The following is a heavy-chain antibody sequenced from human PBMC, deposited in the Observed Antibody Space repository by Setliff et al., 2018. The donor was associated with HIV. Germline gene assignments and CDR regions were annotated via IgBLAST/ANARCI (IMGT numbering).Heavy chain of an antibody. V-gene: IGHV4-39*07. CDR2: IYHNGNT. Sequence: SETLSLPCTVAGGSTSSSSYYWGWIRQPPGMGLEWIASIYHNGNTYYNPYLKSRVTMSVDTSKNQFSLKLSSVTAADTAVYYCATSLITVPPDAFDIWGQGTMVT. CDR1: GGSTSSSSYY. J-gene: IGHJ3*02. D-gene: IGHD4-4*01. CDR3: ATSLITVPPDAFDI.